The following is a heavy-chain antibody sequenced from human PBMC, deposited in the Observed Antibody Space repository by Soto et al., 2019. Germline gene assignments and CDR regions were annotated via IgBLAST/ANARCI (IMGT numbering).Heavy chain of an antibody. CDR2: ISYDGSNK. D-gene: IGHD3-3*01. J-gene: IGHJ6*02. CDR1: GFTFSSYG. V-gene: IGHV3-30*18. Sequence: QVQLVESGGGVVQPGRSLRLSCAASGFTFSSYGMHWVRQAPGKGLEWVAVISYDGSNKYYADSVKGRFTISRDNSKNTLDLQMISLRAEDTAVYYCVKAYGDDFWSGYPLYYYYGMDVWGQGTTVTVSS. CDR3: VKAYGDDFWSGYPLYYYYGMDV.